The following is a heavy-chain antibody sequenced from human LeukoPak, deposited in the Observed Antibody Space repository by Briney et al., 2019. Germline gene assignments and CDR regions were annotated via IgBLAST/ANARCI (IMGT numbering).Heavy chain of an antibody. D-gene: IGHD2-8*02. J-gene: IGHJ6*02. V-gene: IGHV4-34*01. Sequence: SETLSLTCAVFGGSFSGYYWTWIRQPPGKGLEWIGEINHSGSTNYNPSLKSRVTMSVDTSKKQFSLKVSSVTAADTAVYYCATSRTGQALYGMDVWGQGTTVTVSS. CDR2: INHSGST. CDR3: ATSRTGQALYGMDV. CDR1: GGSFSGYY.